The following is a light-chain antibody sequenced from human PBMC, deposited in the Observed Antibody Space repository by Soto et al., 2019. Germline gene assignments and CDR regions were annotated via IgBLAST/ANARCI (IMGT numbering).Light chain of an antibody. CDR3: HQRSNWPPFT. V-gene: IGKV1-12*01. CDR2: ASS. J-gene: IGKJ4*01. Sequence: DIQMTQSPSSVSASVGDRVTITCRASQGVGNWLAWYQQKPGKAPKLLIYASSTLQSGVPSRFSGSGSGTDFTITISSLQPEDFAIYYCHQRSNWPPFTFGGGNKVDIK. CDR1: QGVGNW.